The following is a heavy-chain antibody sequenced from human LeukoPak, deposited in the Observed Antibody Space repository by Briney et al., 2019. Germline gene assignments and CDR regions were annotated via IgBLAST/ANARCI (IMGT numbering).Heavy chain of an antibody. CDR2: IYISGST. Sequence: SETLSLTCTVSGDSISSGSYLWNWIRQPAGKGLEWIGSIYISGSTNYNPSLKSRVTISADTSKNQFSLKLSSVTAANTAVDYCAIENRYCNSTRCLFDPWGQGTLVTVSS. J-gene: IGHJ5*02. CDR3: AIENRYCNSTRCLFDP. V-gene: IGHV4-61*02. D-gene: IGHD2-2*01. CDR1: GDSISSGSYL.